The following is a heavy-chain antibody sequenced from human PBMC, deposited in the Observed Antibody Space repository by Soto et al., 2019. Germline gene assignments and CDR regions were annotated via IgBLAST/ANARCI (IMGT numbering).Heavy chain of an antibody. CDR3: ARHDWNGVDY. CDR2: IYYSGST. J-gene: IGHJ4*02. D-gene: IGHD1-1*01. Sequence: QLQLQESGPGLVKPSETLSLTCTVSGGSISRSSYYWGWIRQPPGKGLEWIGSIYYSGSTYYNPSLKSRVTISVDTSTNQFSLKLSSVTAADTAVYYCARHDWNGVDYWGQGTLVTVSS. CDR1: GGSISRSSYY. V-gene: IGHV4-39*01.